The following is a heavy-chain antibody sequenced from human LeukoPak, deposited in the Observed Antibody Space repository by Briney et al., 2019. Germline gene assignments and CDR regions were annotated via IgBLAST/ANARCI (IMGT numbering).Heavy chain of an antibody. D-gene: IGHD4-17*01. Sequence: ASVKVSCKASGYNFSNHTLHWVRQAPGQRLEWMGWISAVDGNTKYSQNLQDKVTITRDTSASTAYMELSSLRSEDTAVYYCAVGAFDYWGQGTLLTVSS. J-gene: IGHJ4*02. V-gene: IGHV1-3*01. CDR2: ISAVDGNT. CDR1: GYNFSNHT. CDR3: AVGAFDY.